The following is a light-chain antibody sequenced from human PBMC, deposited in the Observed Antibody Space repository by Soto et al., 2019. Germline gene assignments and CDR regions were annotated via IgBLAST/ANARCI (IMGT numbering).Light chain of an antibody. CDR2: DVS. J-gene: IGLJ1*01. V-gene: IGLV2-14*03. CDR1: SSDVGGSKF. Sequence: QSMLTQPASVSGSRGQSITISCTGTSSDVGGSKFVSWYQQLPGKAPKLIISDVSDRPSGVSHRFSGSKSGNTASLTISGLQAEDEADYYCSSYTSANSNVFGTGTKVTVL. CDR3: SSYTSANSNV.